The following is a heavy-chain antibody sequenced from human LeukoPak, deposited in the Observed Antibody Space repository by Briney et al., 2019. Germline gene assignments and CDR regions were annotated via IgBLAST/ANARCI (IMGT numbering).Heavy chain of an antibody. V-gene: IGHV3-15*01. Sequence: PGGSLRLSCAASGFTFSNAWMSWVRQAPGKGLEWVGRIKSKTDGGTTDCAAPVKGRFTISRDDSKNTLYLQMNSLKTEDTAVYYCTTEELGYCSGGSCYSLYYYYYYMDVWGKGTTVTVSS. CDR1: GFTFSNAW. J-gene: IGHJ6*03. D-gene: IGHD2-15*01. CDR3: TTEELGYCSGGSCYSLYYYYYYMDV. CDR2: IKSKTDGGTT.